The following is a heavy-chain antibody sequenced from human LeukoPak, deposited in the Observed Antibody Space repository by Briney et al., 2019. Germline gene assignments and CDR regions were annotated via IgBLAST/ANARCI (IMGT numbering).Heavy chain of an antibody. CDR3: AREVRYYYGSGSYYPQAFDI. CDR1: GYTFTSYA. D-gene: IGHD3-10*01. J-gene: IGHJ3*02. CDR2: INAGNGNT. Sequence: ASVKVSCKASGYTFTSYAMHWVRQPPGQRLEWMGWINAGNGNTKYSQKFQGRVTITRDTSASTAYMELSSLRSEDTAVYYCAREVRYYYGSGSYYPQAFDIWGQGTMVTVSS. V-gene: IGHV1-3*01.